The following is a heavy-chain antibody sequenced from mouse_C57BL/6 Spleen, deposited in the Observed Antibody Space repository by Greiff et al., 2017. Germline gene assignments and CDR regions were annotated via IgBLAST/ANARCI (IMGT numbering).Heavy chain of an antibody. V-gene: IGHV5-16*01. J-gene: IGHJ1*03. D-gene: IGHD1-1*01. Sequence: EVMLVESEGGLVQPGSSMKLSCTASGFTFSDYYMAWVRQVPEKGLEWVANINYDGSSTYYLDSLKSRFIISRDNAKNILYLQMSSLKSEDTATYYCARDITTEGYFDVWGTGTTVTVSS. CDR2: INYDGSST. CDR3: ARDITTEGYFDV. CDR1: GFTFSDYY.